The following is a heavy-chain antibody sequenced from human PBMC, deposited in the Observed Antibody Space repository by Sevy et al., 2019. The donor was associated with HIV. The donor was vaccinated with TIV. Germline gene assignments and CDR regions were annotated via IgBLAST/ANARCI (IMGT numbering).Heavy chain of an antibody. CDR2: IYTRGGT. CDR1: GGSISSGNYY. Sequence: SETLSLTCTVSGGSISSGNYYWSWIRQPTGKGLEWIGRIYTRGGTNYNPSLKSRVTVSVDTYKNQFALKPSSVTAADTAVYYCARESGDCSSASCYEGVFDYWGQGTLVTVSS. V-gene: IGHV4-61*02. D-gene: IGHD2-2*01. CDR3: ARESGDCSSASCYEGVFDY. J-gene: IGHJ4*02.